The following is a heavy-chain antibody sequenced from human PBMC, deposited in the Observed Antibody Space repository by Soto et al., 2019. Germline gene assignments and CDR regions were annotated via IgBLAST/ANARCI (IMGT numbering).Heavy chain of an antibody. CDR3: ARAGHSSSWFNY. CDR2: MNPNSGNT. D-gene: IGHD6-13*01. Sequence: GASVKVSCKASGYTFTSYDINWVRQATGQGLEWLGWMNPNSGNTGYAQRFQGRVTMTRDTSISTAYMELSSLRSEDTAVYYCARAGHSSSWFNYWGQGTLVTVSS. V-gene: IGHV1-8*01. J-gene: IGHJ4*02. CDR1: GYTFTSYD.